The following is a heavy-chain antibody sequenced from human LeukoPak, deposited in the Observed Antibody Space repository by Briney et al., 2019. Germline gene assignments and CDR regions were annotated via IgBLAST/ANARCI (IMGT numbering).Heavy chain of an antibody. Sequence: SETLSLTCTVSGGSISSYYWSWIRQPAGKGLEWIGSIYYSGSTYYNPSLKSRVTISVDTSKNQFSLKLSSVTAADTAVYYCARDDGIVGATGFDYWGQGTLVTVSS. J-gene: IGHJ4*02. D-gene: IGHD1-26*01. CDR3: ARDDGIVGATGFDY. CDR2: IYYSGST. CDR1: GGSISSYY. V-gene: IGHV4-4*07.